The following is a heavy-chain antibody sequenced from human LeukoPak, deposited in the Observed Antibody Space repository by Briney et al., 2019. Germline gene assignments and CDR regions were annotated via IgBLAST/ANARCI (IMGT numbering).Heavy chain of an antibody. CDR2: INHSGST. J-gene: IGHJ4*02. CDR1: GGSFSGYY. Sequence: SETLSLTCAVYGGSFSGYYWSWIRQPPGKGLEWIGEINHSGSTNYNPSLKSRVTISVDTSKNQFSLKLSSVTAADTAVYYCARAFGTMVRGPTWIYFDYWGQGTLVTVSS. D-gene: IGHD3-10*01. V-gene: IGHV4-34*01. CDR3: ARAFGTMVRGPTWIYFDY.